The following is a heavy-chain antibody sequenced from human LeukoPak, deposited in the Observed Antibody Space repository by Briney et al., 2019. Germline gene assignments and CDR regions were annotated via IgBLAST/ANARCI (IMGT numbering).Heavy chain of an antibody. CDR3: VRLSASGPSMRSFDF. CDR2: IYPGDSDT. CDR1: GYTFTNYW. D-gene: IGHD2/OR15-2a*01. J-gene: IGHJ4*02. V-gene: IGHV5-51*03. Sequence: PGESLTISCNLSGYTFTNYWIAWVRQTPGKSLEWMGSIYPGDSDTTFSPSFQGHVTISADKSIYTAHLHWSSLKASDTAMYYCVRLSASGPSMRSFDFWGQGTLVTVSS.